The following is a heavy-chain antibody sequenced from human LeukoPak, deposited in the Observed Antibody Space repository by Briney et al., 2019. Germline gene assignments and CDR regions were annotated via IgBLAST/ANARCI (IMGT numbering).Heavy chain of an antibody. CDR1: GFTFSSYG. J-gene: IGHJ4*02. Sequence: SGGTLRLSCAASGFTFSSYGMSWVRQAPGKGLEWVSSISGSGGSTYYADSVKGRFTISRDNSKNTLYLQMNSLRAEDTAVYYCAKPPTVVTEFDYWGQGTLVTVSS. V-gene: IGHV3-23*01. CDR3: AKPPTVVTEFDY. D-gene: IGHD4-23*01. CDR2: ISGSGGST.